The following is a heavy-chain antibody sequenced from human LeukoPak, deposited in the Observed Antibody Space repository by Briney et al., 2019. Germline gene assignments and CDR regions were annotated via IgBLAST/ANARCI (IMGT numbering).Heavy chain of an antibody. CDR3: ASRRLESSSWYGPSPDFDY. V-gene: IGHV5-51*01. J-gene: IGHJ4*02. CDR1: GYSFSSYW. Sequence: RGESLKISCKASGYSFSSYWIAWLRQMPGKGLEWMGIIYVADSDTRYSPSFQGLVTISVDMSDKTAYLQWNSLKASDTAMYHCASRRLESSSWYGPSPDFDYWGQGTLVTVSS. CDR2: IYVADSDT. D-gene: IGHD6-13*01.